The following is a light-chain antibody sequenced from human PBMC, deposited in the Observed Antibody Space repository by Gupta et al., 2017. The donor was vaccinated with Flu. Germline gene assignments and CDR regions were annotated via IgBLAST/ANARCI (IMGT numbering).Light chain of an antibody. CDR1: ALPKQF. J-gene: IGLJ3*02. CDR2: KDT. Sequence: HTARITCSGDALPKQFAYWYQQKPGQAPVMVIYKDTERPSGIPERFSGSSSGTTVTLTISGVQAEDEADYYCQSADSSGTFWVFGGGTKLTLL. V-gene: IGLV3-25*03. CDR3: QSADSSGTFWV.